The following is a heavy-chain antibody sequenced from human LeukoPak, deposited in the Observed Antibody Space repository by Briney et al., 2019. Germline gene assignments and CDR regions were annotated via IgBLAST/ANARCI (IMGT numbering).Heavy chain of an antibody. CDR3: ARYYSGGSLYNWFDP. J-gene: IGHJ5*02. D-gene: IGHD2-15*01. CDR1: GFTFSSYW. V-gene: IGHV3-7*01. CDR2: IKQDGSEK. Sequence: GGSLRLSCAASGFTFSSYWMSWVRQAPGKGLEWVANIKQDGSEKYYVDSVKGRFTISRDNAKNSLYLQMNSLRAEDTAVYYCARYYSGGSLYNWFDPWGQGTLVTVSS.